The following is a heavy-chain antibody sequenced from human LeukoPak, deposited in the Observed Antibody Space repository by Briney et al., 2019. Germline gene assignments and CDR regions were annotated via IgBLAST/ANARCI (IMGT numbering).Heavy chain of an antibody. CDR2: ISAYNGNT. CDR3: ARDQYYYDSSGYPY. CDR1: GYTFTSYG. J-gene: IGHJ4*02. D-gene: IGHD3-22*01. V-gene: IGHV1-18*01. Sequence: ASVKVSCKASGYTFTSYGISWVRQAPGQGLEWMGWISAYNGNTNYAQKLQGRVTMTTDTSTSTAYMELRSLRSDDTAVYYCARDQYYYDSSGYPYWGQGTLVTVSP.